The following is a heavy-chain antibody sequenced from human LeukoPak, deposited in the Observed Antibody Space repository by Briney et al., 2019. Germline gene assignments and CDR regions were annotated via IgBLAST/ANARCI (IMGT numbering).Heavy chain of an antibody. CDR3: ARASFRYWLGY. CDR1: GDAITRSNW. CDR2: VFPGGNT. V-gene: IGHV4-4*02. J-gene: IGHJ4*02. D-gene: IGHD2-15*01. Sequence: SETLSLTCAVSGDAITRSNWWSWVRQPPGKGLEWIGEVFPGGNTNYNPSLKSRVTISIDMSKNQLSLKLTSVTAADTAVNYCARASFRYWLGYWGQGTLVTVSS.